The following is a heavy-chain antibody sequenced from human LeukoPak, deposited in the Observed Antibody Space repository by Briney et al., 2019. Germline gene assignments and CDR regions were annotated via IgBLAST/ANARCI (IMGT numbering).Heavy chain of an antibody. CDR2: ISAYNGNT. CDR1: GYTFTSYG. D-gene: IGHD3-9*01. V-gene: IGHV1-18*01. CDR3: ARLRYFDWLLKAVFDY. J-gene: IGHJ4*02. Sequence: ASVKVSCKASGYTFTSYGISWVRQAPGQGLEWMGWISAYNGNTNYAQKLQGRVTMTTDTSTSTAYMELRSLRSGDTAVYYCARLRYFDWLLKAVFDYWGQGTLVTVSS.